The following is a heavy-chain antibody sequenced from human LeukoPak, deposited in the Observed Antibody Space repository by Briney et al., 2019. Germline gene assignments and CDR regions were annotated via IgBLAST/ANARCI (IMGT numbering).Heavy chain of an antibody. CDR2: IYSGGST. Sequence: GSLRLSCAASGFSVSSNYMSWVRQAPGKGLEWVSVIYSGGSTYYADSVKGRFTISRDNSKNTLYLQMNSLRAEDTAVYYCAREAVAGSIDYWGQGTLVTVSS. D-gene: IGHD6-19*01. CDR1: GFSVSSNY. V-gene: IGHV3-66*02. CDR3: AREAVAGSIDY. J-gene: IGHJ4*02.